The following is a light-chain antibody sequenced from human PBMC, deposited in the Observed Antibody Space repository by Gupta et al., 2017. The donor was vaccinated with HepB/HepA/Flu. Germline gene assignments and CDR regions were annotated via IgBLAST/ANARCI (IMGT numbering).Light chain of an antibody. CDR3: SSKRGSTTLV. J-gene: IGLJ2*01. CDR2: DVS. CDR1: SSDVGAYNY. V-gene: IGLV2-14*03. Sequence: QSALTPPASVSGSPGQSITISCTGTSSDVGAYNYVSWYQQHPGNAPKLMIYDVSVRPSGVSNRFSGSKSGNTASLTISGLQAEDEADYYCSSKRGSTTLVFGGGTKLTVL.